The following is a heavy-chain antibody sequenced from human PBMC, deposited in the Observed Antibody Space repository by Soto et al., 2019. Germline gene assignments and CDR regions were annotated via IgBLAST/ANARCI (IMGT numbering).Heavy chain of an antibody. Sequence: EVQLLESGGGLTQAGGFLRLSCAASGFTFSTYAMSWVRQAPGKGLEWVSAISGSGDSTYYADSVKGRFTISRDNXKXTXXLHMNSLRAEDTAVYYCAKGSGHCSGGSCYAPTDYWGQGTLVTVSS. CDR3: AKGSGHCSGGSCYAPTDY. CDR2: ISGSGDST. V-gene: IGHV3-23*01. CDR1: GFTFSTYA. J-gene: IGHJ4*02. D-gene: IGHD2-15*01.